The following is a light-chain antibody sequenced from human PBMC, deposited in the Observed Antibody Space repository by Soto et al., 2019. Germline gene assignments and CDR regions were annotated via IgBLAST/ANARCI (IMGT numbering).Light chain of an antibody. CDR3: HHRGNGIT. V-gene: IGKV3-11*01. CDR1: QSVSSS. CDR2: DAS. J-gene: IGKJ5*01. Sequence: VVLTQSPAALAWSPWHTATLSSWASQSVSSSLAWYQQTPGQAPRLLIYDASTRATGIPARFSGSGSGTDFTLTISRLEPEDFAVYYCHHRGNGITFGQGTRLEIK.